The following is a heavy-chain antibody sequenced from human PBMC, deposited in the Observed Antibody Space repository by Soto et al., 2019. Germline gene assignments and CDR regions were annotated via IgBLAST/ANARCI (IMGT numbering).Heavy chain of an antibody. D-gene: IGHD6-19*01. CDR2: IYHGGST. J-gene: IGHJ4*02. V-gene: IGHV4-4*02. CDR1: GDSISSTRW. CDR3: ARGRSRPRGAVAGPRARLCYFDY. Sequence: PSETLSLTCTVSGDSISSTRWWSWVRQSPGKGLEWIGDIYHGGSTNYNPSLKSRVTISIDKSKNQFSLKLKSVTAADTAVYYCARGRSRPRGAVAGPRARLCYFDYWGQGTLVTVSS.